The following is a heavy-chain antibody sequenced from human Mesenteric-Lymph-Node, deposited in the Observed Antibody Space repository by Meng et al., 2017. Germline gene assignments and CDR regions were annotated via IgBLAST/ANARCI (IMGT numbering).Heavy chain of an antibody. D-gene: IGHD1-26*01. Sequence: QALMTQSEGEVKKAEAPVKVSCKASGYTFTNDGITWVRQAPGQGLEWRGWISAYNGNTNYAQTLQGRVTMTTDTSTSTAYMELGSLRSDDTAVYYCARVEVGITSGDYWGQGTLVTVSS. V-gene: IGHV1-18*01. J-gene: IGHJ4*02. CDR3: ARVEVGITSGDY. CDR2: ISAYNGNT. CDR1: GYTFTNDG.